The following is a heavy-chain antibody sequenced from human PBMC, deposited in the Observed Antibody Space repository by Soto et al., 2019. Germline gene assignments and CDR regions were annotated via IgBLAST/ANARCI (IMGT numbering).Heavy chain of an antibody. J-gene: IGHJ4*02. CDR2: IYYSGSS. D-gene: IGHD3-22*01. CDR3: ARLPHYYDSRYFDY. CDR1: GGSINISSSY. V-gene: IGHV4-39*01. Sequence: QLQLQESGPGLVKPSETLSLTCTVSGGSINISSSYWGWIRQPPGKGPEWIGSIYYSGSSYYNPSLKSRVTISVDTSKNQFSLELTSVTAADTAMYFCARLPHYYDSRYFDYWGQGTLVTVSS.